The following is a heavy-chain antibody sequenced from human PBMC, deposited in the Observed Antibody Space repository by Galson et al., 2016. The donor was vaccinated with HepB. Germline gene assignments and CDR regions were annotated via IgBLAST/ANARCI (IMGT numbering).Heavy chain of an antibody. V-gene: IGHV3-21*01. CDR3: ARDWIPYYYYGMDV. J-gene: IGHJ6*02. CDR1: GFAFSSYS. D-gene: IGHD5-18*01. Sequence: SLRLSCAASGFAFSSYSMNWVRQAPGKGLEWVSSISSSSSYIYCADSVKGRFTISRDNAKNSLYLQMNSLRAEDTAVYYCARDWIPYYYYGMDVWGQGTTVAVSS. CDR2: ISSSSSYI.